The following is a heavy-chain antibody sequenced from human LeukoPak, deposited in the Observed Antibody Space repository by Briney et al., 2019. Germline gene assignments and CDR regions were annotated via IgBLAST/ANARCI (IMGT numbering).Heavy chain of an antibody. CDR1: GFTFNSYW. CDR3: ARGGSFSGGF. Sequence: GGSLRLSCAASGFTFNSYWMSWVRQAPGKGPEWVATIKQDGSEKYYVDSVKGRFTISRDNARNSLYLQMNSLSDEDTAVYHCARGGSFSGGFWGQGTLVTVSS. V-gene: IGHV3-7*01. CDR2: IKQDGSEK. D-gene: IGHD6-19*01. J-gene: IGHJ4*02.